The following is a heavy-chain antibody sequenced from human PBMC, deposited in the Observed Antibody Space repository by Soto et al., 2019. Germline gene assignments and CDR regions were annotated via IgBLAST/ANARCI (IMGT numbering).Heavy chain of an antibody. V-gene: IGHV4-31*03. Sequence: LSFTCTVSGGSISSGGYYWSWIRLHPGKGLEWIGYIYYSGSTYYNPSLKSRVTISVDTSKNQFSLKLSSVTAADTAVYYCARTISITGTIFDYWGQGTLVTVYS. CDR3: ARTISITGTIFDY. D-gene: IGHD1-20*01. J-gene: IGHJ4*02. CDR1: GGSISSGGYY. CDR2: IYYSGST.